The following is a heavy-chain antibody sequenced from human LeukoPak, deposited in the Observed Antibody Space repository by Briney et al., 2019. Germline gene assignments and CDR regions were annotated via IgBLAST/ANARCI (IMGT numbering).Heavy chain of an antibody. CDR2: IYYSGST. CDR3: ATGGRELYFDY. J-gene: IGHJ4*02. Sequence: SETLSLTCTVSGGSISSYYWSWIRQPPGKGLEWIGYIYYSGSTNYNPSLKSRVTISVDTSKNQFSLKLSSVTAADTAVYYCATGGRELYFDYWGQGTLVTVSS. V-gene: IGHV4-59*01. D-gene: IGHD1-26*01. CDR1: GGSISSYY.